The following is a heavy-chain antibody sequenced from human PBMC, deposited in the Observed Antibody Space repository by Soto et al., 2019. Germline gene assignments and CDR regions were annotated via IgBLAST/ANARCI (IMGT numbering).Heavy chain of an antibody. D-gene: IGHD5-12*01. CDR3: AREEGGGYDHRWFDP. Sequence: QVQLQESGPGLVKPSQTLSLTCTVSGGSISSGGYYWSWIRQHPGKGLEWIGYIYYSGSTYYNPSLQIRVTISVDTSKNQFSLKLSSVTAADTAVYYCAREEGGGYDHRWFDPWGQGTLVTVSS. CDR2: IYYSGST. CDR1: GGSISSGGYY. J-gene: IGHJ5*02. V-gene: IGHV4-31*03.